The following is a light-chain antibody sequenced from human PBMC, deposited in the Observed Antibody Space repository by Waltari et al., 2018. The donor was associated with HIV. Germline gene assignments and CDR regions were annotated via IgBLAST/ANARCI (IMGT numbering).Light chain of an antibody. CDR2: KDT. Sequence: QSVLTQPPSASGTPGQRVTISCSGSSSNIENDNVYWYQQLTGAAPRLLIYKDTHRTSGFPDRFTGSKSGTSASLAISGLRSEDEADYYCVGWDSRLSGYVFGTGTKVTVL. V-gene: IGLV1-47*01. J-gene: IGLJ1*01. CDR1: SSNIENDN. CDR3: VGWDSRLSGYV.